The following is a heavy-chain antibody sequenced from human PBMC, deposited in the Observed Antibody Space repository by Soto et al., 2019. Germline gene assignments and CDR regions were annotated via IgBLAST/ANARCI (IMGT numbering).Heavy chain of an antibody. CDR1: GFTFSSYA. CDR3: AREDEKWLRSATFDY. Sequence: GGSLRLSCAASGFTFSSYAMHWVRQAPGKGLEWVAVISYDGSNKYYADSVKGRFTISRDNSKNTLYLQMNSLRAEDTAVYYCAREDEKWLRSATFDYWGQGTLVTVSS. V-gene: IGHV3-30-3*01. J-gene: IGHJ4*02. CDR2: ISYDGSNK. D-gene: IGHD5-12*01.